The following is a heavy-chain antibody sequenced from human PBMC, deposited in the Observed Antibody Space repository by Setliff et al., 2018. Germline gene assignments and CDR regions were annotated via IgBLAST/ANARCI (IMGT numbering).Heavy chain of an antibody. J-gene: IGHJ6*03. CDR2: INPGSGNT. V-gene: IGHV1-3*01. CDR3: ARDKGYDSSGYYFYYYYYMDV. D-gene: IGHD3-22*01. CDR1: GYTFTDYA. Sequence: ASVKVSCKASGYTFTDYAMHWVRQAPGQRLEWMGWINPGSGNTKYSQKFQGRVTITRDTSARTAYMELSSLRSEDTAVYYCARDKGYDSSGYYFYYYYYMDVWGKGTTVTVSS.